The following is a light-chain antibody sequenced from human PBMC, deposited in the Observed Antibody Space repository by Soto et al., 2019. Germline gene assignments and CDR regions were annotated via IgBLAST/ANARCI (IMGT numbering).Light chain of an antibody. CDR3: QQYNNWPRT. J-gene: IGKJ1*01. CDR2: GAT. Sequence: EIVLTQSPATLSVSPGERATLSCRASENVNTYLAWYQQKPGQAPRLLIHGATTRATGIPARFSGSGSGTEFTLTIGSLQSEDFAVYYCQQYNNWPRTFGQGTKVDIK. V-gene: IGKV3-15*01. CDR1: ENVNTY.